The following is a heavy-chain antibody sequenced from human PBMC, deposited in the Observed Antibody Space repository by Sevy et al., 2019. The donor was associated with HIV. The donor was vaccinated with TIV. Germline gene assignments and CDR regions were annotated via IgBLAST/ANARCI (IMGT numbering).Heavy chain of an antibody. J-gene: IGHJ4*02. CDR1: GYTFTGYS. D-gene: IGHD3-3*01. CDR3: AGRGPFWRANYLPEY. CDR2: INPNSDGT. Sequence: ASVKVSCKASGYTFTGYSMHWVRQAPGHGLEWMGWINPNSDGTNYAQKFQGRVTMTGDTSISTAYMELRGLRSDDTAGYYCAGRGPFWRANYLPEYWGQGTLVTVSS. V-gene: IGHV1-2*02.